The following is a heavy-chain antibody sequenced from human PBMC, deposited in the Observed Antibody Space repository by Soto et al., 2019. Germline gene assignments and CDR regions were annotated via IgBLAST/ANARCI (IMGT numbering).Heavy chain of an antibody. D-gene: IGHD3-22*01. J-gene: IGHJ4*02. V-gene: IGHV4-39*01. Sequence: QLQLQESGPGLVKPSETLSLTCTVSGGSISSSSYYWGWIRQPPGKGLEWIGSIYYSGSTYYNPSLKSRVTISVDTSKHQFPLKLSSVTAADTAVYYCARDYDSSGDYWGQGTLVTVSS. CDR1: GGSISSSSYY. CDR3: ARDYDSSGDY. CDR2: IYYSGST.